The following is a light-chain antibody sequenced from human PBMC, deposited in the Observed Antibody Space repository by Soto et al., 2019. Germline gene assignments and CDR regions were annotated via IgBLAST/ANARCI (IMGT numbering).Light chain of an antibody. Sequence: QSALTQPASVSGSPGQSITISCTGTSSDVGGYNYVSWYQQQSGKAPKLMIHEVSNRPSGVSNRFSGSKSGNTASLTISGLHAEDEADYYCSSYTSSRDYVFGIGTKVTVL. CDR2: EVS. V-gene: IGLV2-14*01. CDR1: SSDVGGYNY. J-gene: IGLJ1*01. CDR3: SSYTSSRDYV.